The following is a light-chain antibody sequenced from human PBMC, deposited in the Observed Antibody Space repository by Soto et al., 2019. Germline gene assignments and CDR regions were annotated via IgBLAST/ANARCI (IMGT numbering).Light chain of an antibody. V-gene: IGKV3-20*01. CDR1: QSINSNY. CDR2: GTS. J-gene: IGKJ4*01. Sequence: EIVLTQSPGTLSLSPGERVTLSCRASQSINSNYLAWYQQKPGQAPRLLIYGTSTRATGIPDRFSGSGSGTDFTLTISRLEPEDFAVYYCQQYGDSPQVTFGGGTKVDIK. CDR3: QQYGDSPQVT.